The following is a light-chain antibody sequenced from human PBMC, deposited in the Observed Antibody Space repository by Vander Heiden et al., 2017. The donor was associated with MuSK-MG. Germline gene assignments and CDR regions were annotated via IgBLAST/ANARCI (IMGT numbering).Light chain of an antibody. Sequence: DTHMTQSPSSLSASVGDRVTITCRASQSISSYLNWYQQKPGKAPKLLIYAASSLHSGVPSRFSGSGSATDFTLTISMLHPEDFTTYYSQRWATTPRTFGPGTKMEIK. V-gene: IGKV1-39*01. J-gene: IGKJ2*02. CDR2: AAS. CDR1: QSISSY. CDR3: QRWATTPRT.